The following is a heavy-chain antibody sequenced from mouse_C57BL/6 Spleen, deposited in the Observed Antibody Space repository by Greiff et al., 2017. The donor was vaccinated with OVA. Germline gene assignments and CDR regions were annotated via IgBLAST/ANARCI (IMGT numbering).Heavy chain of an antibody. D-gene: IGHD2-4*01. CDR3: TRGITPY. CDR2: IDPETGGT. J-gene: IGHJ4*01. Sequence: QVQLKESGAELVRPGASVTLSCKASGYTFTDYEMHWVKQTPVHGLEWIGAIDPETGGTAYNQKFKGKAILTADKSSSTAYMELRSLTSEDSAVYYCTRGITPYWGQGTSVTVSS. V-gene: IGHV1-15*01. CDR1: GYTFTDYE.